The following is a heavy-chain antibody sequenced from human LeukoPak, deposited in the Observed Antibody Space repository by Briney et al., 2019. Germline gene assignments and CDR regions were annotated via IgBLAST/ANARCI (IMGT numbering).Heavy chain of an antibody. CDR3: ASSGSYRFDY. D-gene: IGHD1-26*01. CDR2: ITASGTAM. CDR1: GFTFSSYS. J-gene: IGHJ4*02. Sequence: GGSLRLSCAASGFTFSSYSMNWVRQAPGKGLERVSHITASGTAMFYADSVKGRFTISRDNAKNSLYLQMNSLRDEDTAVYYCASSGSYRFDYWGQGTLVTVSS. V-gene: IGHV3-48*02.